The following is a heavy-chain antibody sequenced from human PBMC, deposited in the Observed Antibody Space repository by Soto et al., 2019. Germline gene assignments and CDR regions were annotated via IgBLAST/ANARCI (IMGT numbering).Heavy chain of an antibody. CDR2: IYYSGSI. CDR3: ARTYCSGGSCLGYYYGMDV. Sequence: SETLCLTSTFSCGSISSGGYYCGRICLHPGNLLEWIGYIYYSGSIYYNPSLKSRVTISVDTSKNQFSLKLSSVTAADTAVYYCARTYCSGGSCLGYYYGMDVWGQGTTVTVSS. V-gene: IGHV4-31*03. J-gene: IGHJ6*02. D-gene: IGHD2-15*01. CDR1: CGSISSGGYY.